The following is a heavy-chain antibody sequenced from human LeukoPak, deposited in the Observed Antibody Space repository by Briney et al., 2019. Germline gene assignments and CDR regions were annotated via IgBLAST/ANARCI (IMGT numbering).Heavy chain of an antibody. J-gene: IGHJ4*02. D-gene: IGHD5-12*01. V-gene: IGHV3-30*19. CDR2: ISYDGSNK. Sequence: PGGSLRLSCAASGFTFSSYGMHWVRQAPGKGLEWVAVISYDGSNKYYADSVKGRFTISRDNSKNTLYLQMNSLRAEDTAVYYCARDLGYSGSSIDYWGQGTLVTVSS. CDR3: ARDLGYSGSSIDY. CDR1: GFTFSSYG.